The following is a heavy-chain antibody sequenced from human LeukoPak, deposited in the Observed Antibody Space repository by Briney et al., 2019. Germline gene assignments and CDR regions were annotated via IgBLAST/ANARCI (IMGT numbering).Heavy chain of an antibody. J-gene: IGHJ4*02. V-gene: IGHV3-21*01. CDR1: GFTFSSYS. Sequence: PGGSLRLSCAASGFTFSSYSMNWVRQAPGKGLEWVSSISSSSSYIYYADSVKGRFTISRDNAKNSLYLQMNSLRAEDTAVYCCARVLFATTSPPHYWGQGTLVTVSS. CDR2: ISSSSSYI. D-gene: IGHD4-11*01. CDR3: ARVLFATTSPPHY.